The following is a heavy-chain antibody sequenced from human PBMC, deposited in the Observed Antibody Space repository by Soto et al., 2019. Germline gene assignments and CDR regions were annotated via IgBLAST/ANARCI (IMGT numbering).Heavy chain of an antibody. D-gene: IGHD6-13*01. CDR1: GGSISSSSYY. V-gene: IGHV4-39*01. CDR2: IYYSGST. CDR3: ARHGTGSSSWLPLYYYHGMDV. J-gene: IGHJ6*02. Sequence: PSETLSLTCTVSGGSISSSSYYWGWIRQPPGKGLEWIGSIYYSGSTYYNPSLKSRVTISVDTSKNQFSLKLSSVTAADTAVYYCARHGTGSSSWLPLYYYHGMDVWGQGTTVTVSS.